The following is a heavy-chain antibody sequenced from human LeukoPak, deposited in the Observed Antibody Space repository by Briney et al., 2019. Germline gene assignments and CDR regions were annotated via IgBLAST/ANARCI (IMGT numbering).Heavy chain of an antibody. J-gene: IGHJ4*02. CDR2: IYYSGST. CDR1: GGSFSGYY. CDR3: ARGVFYRGYDPLYFDY. Sequence: SETLSLTCAVYGGSFSGYYWSWIRQPPGEGLEWIGYIYYSGSTYYNPSLKSRVTISVDTSKNQFSLKLSSVTAADTAVYYCARGVFYRGYDPLYFDYWGQGTLVTVSS. D-gene: IGHD5-12*01. V-gene: IGHV4-34*09.